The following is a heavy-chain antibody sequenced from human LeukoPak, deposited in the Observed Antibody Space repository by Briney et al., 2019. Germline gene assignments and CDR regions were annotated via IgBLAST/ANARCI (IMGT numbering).Heavy chain of an antibody. J-gene: IGHJ3*02. CDR2: ISSNGGST. CDR3: ARVRWGAFDI. D-gene: IGHD3-16*01. CDR1: GFIFSSYA. Sequence: GGSLRLSCAASGFIFSSYAMSWVRQAPGKGLEWVSAISSNGGSTYYANSVKGRFTISRDNSKNTLYLQMNSLRAEDTAVYYCARVRWGAFDIWGQGTMVTVSS. V-gene: IGHV3-23*01.